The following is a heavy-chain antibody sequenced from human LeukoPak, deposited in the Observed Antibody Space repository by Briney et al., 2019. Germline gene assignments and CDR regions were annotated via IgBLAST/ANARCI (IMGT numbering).Heavy chain of an antibody. D-gene: IGHD2-8*01. Sequence: APVKVSCKASGYTFTGYYMHWVRQAPGQGLEWMGWINPNSGGTNYAQKFQGRVTMTRDTSISTAYMELSRLRSDDTAVYYCAPTNAYSYYFDYWGQGTLVTVSS. CDR1: GYTFTGYY. CDR2: INPNSGGT. CDR3: APTNAYSYYFDY. V-gene: IGHV1-2*02. J-gene: IGHJ4*02.